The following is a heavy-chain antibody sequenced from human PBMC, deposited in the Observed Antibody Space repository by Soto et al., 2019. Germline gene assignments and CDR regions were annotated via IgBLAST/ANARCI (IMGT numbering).Heavy chain of an antibody. CDR1: GFTFSSYA. Sequence: HPVGSLRLSCAASGFTFSSYAMSWVRQAPGKGLEWVSAISGSGGSTYYADSVKGRFTISRDNSKNTLYLQMNSLRAEDTAVYYCAKDHSSWSAEYFQHWGQGTLVTVSS. CDR2: ISGSGGST. V-gene: IGHV3-23*01. D-gene: IGHD6-13*01. CDR3: AKDHSSWSAEYFQH. J-gene: IGHJ1*01.